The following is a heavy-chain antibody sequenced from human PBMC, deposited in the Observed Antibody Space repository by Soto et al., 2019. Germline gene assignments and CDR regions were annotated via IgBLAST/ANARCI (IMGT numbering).Heavy chain of an antibody. CDR3: ARVYDFWNDAFDI. CDR1: GYTFTSYG. D-gene: IGHD3-3*01. CDR2: IYPGDSDT. V-gene: IGHV5-51*01. J-gene: IGHJ3*02. Sequence: KVSCKASGYTFTSYGISWVRQMPGKGLEWMGIIYPGDSDTRYSPSFQGQVTISADKSISTAYLQMNSLRAEDTAVYYCARVYDFWNDAFDIWGQGTMVTVSS.